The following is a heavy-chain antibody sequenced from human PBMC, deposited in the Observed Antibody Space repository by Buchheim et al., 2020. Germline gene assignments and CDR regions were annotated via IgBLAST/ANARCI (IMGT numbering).Heavy chain of an antibody. J-gene: IGHJ4*02. CDR2: ISYDGSNK. CDR3: ARDQDFWSGYLDY. V-gene: IGHV3-30*04. CDR1: GFTFSSYA. Sequence: QVQLVESGGGVVQPGRSLRLSCAASGFTFSSYAMHWVRQAPGKGLEWVAVISYDGSNKYYADSVKGRFTISRDNSKNTLYLQMNSLRAEDTAVYYCARDQDFWSGYLDYWGQGTL. D-gene: IGHD3-3*01.